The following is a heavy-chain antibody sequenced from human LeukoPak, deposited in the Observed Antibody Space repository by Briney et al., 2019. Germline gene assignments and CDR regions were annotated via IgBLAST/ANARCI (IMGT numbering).Heavy chain of an antibody. D-gene: IGHD6-13*01. V-gene: IGHV4-39*07. CDR2: INHSGST. J-gene: IGHJ1*01. CDR1: GDSISNSIYY. Sequence: PSETLSLTCTVSGDSISNSIYYWAWIRQPPGKGLEWIGEINHSGSTNYNPSLKSRVTISVDTSKNQFSLKLSSVTAADTAVYYCARARSLGTGYSSSWHGCYPHWGQGTLVTVSS. CDR3: ARARSLGTGYSSSWHGCYPH.